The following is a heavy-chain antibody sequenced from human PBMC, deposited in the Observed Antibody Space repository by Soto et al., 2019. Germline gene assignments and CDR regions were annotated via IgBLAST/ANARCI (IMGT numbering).Heavy chain of an antibody. D-gene: IGHD3-3*01. CDR3: ARARDYDAWSGYTSQYYYYGMDV. Sequence: PSQTLSLTCAISGDRVSSNRAAWNWIRQSPSRGLEWLGRTYYRSKWYIDYALSVKSRITINPDTTKNQLSLQLDSVTPEDTAVYYCARARDYDAWSGYTSQYYYYGMDVWGQGTTVTVSS. CDR2: TYYRSKWYI. V-gene: IGHV6-1*01. CDR1: GDRVSSNRAA. J-gene: IGHJ6*02.